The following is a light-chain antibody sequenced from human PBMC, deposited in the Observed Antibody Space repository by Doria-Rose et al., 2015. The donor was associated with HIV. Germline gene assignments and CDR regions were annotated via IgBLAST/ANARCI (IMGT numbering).Light chain of an antibody. CDR3: QSYDRSLSGFVI. J-gene: IGLJ2*01. V-gene: IGLV1-40*01. CDR1: SSNIGAGYD. CDR2: TNI. Sequence: QSVVTQPPSVSGAPGQTVTISCTGSSSNIGAGYDLHWYQQLPGTAPKLLIYTNINRPSGVPDRFSGSKSDTSASLTITGLQAEDEADYYCQSYDRSLSGFVIFGGGTKLTVL.